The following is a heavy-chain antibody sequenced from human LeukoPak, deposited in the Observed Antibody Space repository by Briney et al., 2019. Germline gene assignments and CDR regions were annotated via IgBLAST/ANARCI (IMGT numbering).Heavy chain of an antibody. CDR3: ARDSLDCSSTSCYGYYYYYYMDV. V-gene: IGHV1-46*01. D-gene: IGHD2-2*01. CDR2: INPSGGST. J-gene: IGHJ6*03. CDR1: GYTFTSYY. Sequence: GASVKVSCKASGYTFTSYYMHWVRQAPGQGLEWMGIINPSGGSTSYAQKFQGRVTMTRDTSTSTVYMELSSLRSEDTAVYYCARDSLDCSSTSCYGYYYYYYMDVWGKGTTVTVSS.